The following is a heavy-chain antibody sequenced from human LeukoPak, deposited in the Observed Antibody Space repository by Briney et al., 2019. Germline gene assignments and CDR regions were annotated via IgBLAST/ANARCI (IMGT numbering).Heavy chain of an antibody. CDR3: TRDPGHYGVDV. CDR2: IFASGTT. V-gene: IGHV4-4*07. J-gene: IGHJ6*02. Sequence: SETLSLTCTVSGGSISNYYWSWIRKPAGKGLEWLGRIFASGTTHDNPSLKSRVTVSVDTSKNQFSLRLTSVTAADTAVYYCTRDPGHYGVDVWGQGTTVTVS. CDR1: GGSISNYY.